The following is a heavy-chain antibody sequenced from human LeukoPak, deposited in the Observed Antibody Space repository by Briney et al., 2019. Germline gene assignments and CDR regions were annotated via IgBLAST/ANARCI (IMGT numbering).Heavy chain of an antibody. CDR1: GGTFSSYA. D-gene: IGHD2-2*01. Sequence: SVKVSCKASGGTFSSYAISWVRQPPGQGLEWMGGIIPTFGTANYPPTFQGRVTITADKSTSTAYMELSSLRSEDTAVYYCARVGDPIVVVPAASTLSYYYYYGMDVWGKGTTVTVSS. CDR3: ARVGDPIVVVPAASTLSYYYYYGMDV. J-gene: IGHJ6*04. CDR2: IIPTFGTA. V-gene: IGHV1-69*06.